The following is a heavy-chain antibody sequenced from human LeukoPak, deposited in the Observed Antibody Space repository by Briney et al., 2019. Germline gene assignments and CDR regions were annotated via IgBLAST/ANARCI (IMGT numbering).Heavy chain of an antibody. D-gene: IGHD3-10*02. J-gene: IGHJ6*04. CDR1: GFTFSSYW. Sequence: GGSLRLSCAASGFTFSSYWMSWVRQVPGKGLQWVANIKQDGSDIYYLDSVKGRFTISRDNAKNSLYLQMNSLRAEDTAVYYCAELGITMIGGVWGKGPTVTISS. CDR2: IKQDGSDI. CDR3: AELGITMIGGV. V-gene: IGHV3-7*01.